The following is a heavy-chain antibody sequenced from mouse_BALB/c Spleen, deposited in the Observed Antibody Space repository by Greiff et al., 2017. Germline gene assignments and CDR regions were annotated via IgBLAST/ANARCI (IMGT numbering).Heavy chain of an antibody. D-gene: IGHD1-2*01. Sequence: VQLQQSGPGLVAPSQSLSITCTASGFSLTGYGVNWVRQPPGKGLEWLGMIWGDGSTDYNTALKSRLSSSKANSMDQVFLKMNSLQTDDTARYYCARDHQFITTAQGFCYAMDYWGQGTSVTVSS. CDR1: GFSLTGYG. CDR3: ARDHQFITTAQGFCYAMDY. J-gene: IGHJ4*01. V-gene: IGHV2-6-7*01. CDR2: IWGDGST.